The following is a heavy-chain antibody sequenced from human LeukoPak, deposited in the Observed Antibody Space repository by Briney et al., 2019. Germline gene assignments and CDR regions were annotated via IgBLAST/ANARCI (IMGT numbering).Heavy chain of an antibody. D-gene: IGHD6-19*01. J-gene: IGHJ4*02. CDR1: GYSFTSYW. CDR2: IYPGDSDT. CDR3: ARRVAVAGQEDYFDY. V-gene: IGHV5-51*01. Sequence: GESLKIPCQGSGYSFTSYWIGWVRQMPGKGLEWMGIIYPGDSDTRYSPSLQGQVTISADKSITTAYLQWSSLKASDTAMYYCARRVAVAGQEDYFDYWGQGTLVTVSS.